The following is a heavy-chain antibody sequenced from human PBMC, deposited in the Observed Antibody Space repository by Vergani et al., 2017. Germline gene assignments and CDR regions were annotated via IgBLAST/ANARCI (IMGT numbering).Heavy chain of an antibody. CDR3: ARDRDYLGSESYPYFYYYCLDV. CDR1: GFTFSSYS. CDR2: ISSSSSYI. V-gene: IGHV3-21*01. D-gene: IGHD3-10*01. J-gene: IGHJ6*02. Sequence: EVQLVESGGGLVKRGGSLRLSCAASGFTFSSYSMNWVRQAPGKGLAWVSSISSSSSYIHYSDSLKGRFTISSDNAKSSLYLQMNSLRAAGTGVYYCARDRDYLGSESYPYFYYYCLDVWGQGTAVTVSS.